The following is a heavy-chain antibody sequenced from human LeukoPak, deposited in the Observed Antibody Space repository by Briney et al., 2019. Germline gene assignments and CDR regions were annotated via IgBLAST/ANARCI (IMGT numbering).Heavy chain of an antibody. CDR3: ARLLAAPYYINY. Sequence: GESLKISCKASGYSFNRYWISWVRQMPGKGLEWMGIIYPGDSDTRYSPSFQGQVTISADKSISTAYLQRSSLKASDTAMYYCARLLAAPYYINYWGQGTLVTVSS. V-gene: IGHV5-51*01. CDR2: IYPGDSDT. J-gene: IGHJ4*02. CDR1: GYSFNRYW. D-gene: IGHD6-25*01.